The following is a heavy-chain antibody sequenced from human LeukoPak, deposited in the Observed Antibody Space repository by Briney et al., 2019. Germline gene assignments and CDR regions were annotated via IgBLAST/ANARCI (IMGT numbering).Heavy chain of an antibody. CDR1: GGSISSYY. V-gene: IGHV4-59*12. J-gene: IGHJ5*02. Sequence: SGTLSLTCTVSGGSISSYYWSWIRQPPGKGLEWIGYIYYSGSTYYNPSLKSRVTISVDTSKNQFSLKLSSVTAADTAVYYCARDDAMVRGVNWFDPWGQGTLVTVSS. CDR3: ARDDAMVRGVNWFDP. CDR2: IYYSGST. D-gene: IGHD3-10*01.